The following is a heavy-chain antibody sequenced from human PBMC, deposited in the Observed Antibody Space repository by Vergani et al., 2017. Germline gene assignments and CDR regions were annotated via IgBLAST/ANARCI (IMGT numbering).Heavy chain of an antibody. D-gene: IGHD3-22*01. CDR2: IIPIFGTA. J-gene: IGHJ4*02. CDR3: ARPRADYDSSGYYYY. CDR1: GGTFSSYA. V-gene: IGHV1-69*01. Sequence: QVQLVQSGAEVKKPGSSVKVSCKASGGTFSSYAISWVRQAPGQGLEWMGGIIPIFGTANYAQNVQGRVTITADESTSTAYMELSSLRSEGTAVYYCARPRADYDSSGYYYYWGQGTLVTVSS.